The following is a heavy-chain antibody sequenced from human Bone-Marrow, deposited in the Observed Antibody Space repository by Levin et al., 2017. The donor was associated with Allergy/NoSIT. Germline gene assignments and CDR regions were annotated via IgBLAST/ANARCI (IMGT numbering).Heavy chain of an antibody. Sequence: SQTLSLTCTVSGGSISNSQYYWTWIRQTPGRGLEWIGSVYYRGSTYYNPSLKSRVTISLDAPKNQFSLSLSSVSAADTAVFYCARHDLPSSYYGTGRYYNYFDDWGQGMLVTVSS. CDR1: GGSISNSQYY. CDR3: ARHDLPSSYYGTGRYYNYFDD. J-gene: IGHJ4*02. V-gene: IGHV4-39*01. CDR2: VYYRGST. D-gene: IGHD3-10*01.